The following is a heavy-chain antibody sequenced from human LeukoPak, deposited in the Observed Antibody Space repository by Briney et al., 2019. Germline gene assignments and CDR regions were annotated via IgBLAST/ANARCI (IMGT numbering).Heavy chain of an antibody. V-gene: IGHV3-21*01. D-gene: IGHD6-19*01. J-gene: IGHJ6*02. Sequence: GGSLRLSCVASGFTFSSYSMNWVRQAPGKGLEWVSSISSSSSYIYYADSVKGRFTISRDSAKNSLYLQMNSLRAEDTAVYYCARGTPSSSGWLYYGMDVWGQGTTVTVSS. CDR1: GFTFSSYS. CDR2: ISSSSSYI. CDR3: ARGTPSSSGWLYYGMDV.